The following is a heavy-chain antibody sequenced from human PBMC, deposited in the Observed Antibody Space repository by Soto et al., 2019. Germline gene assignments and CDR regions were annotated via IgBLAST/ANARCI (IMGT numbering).Heavy chain of an antibody. CDR2: ISHLETT. Sequence: PSETLSLTCSVSGITMSYGGYSWSWIRQSPGQALEWLGYISHLETTYYNPSLKSRLIISIDTSKNQFSLKVGSVTAADTAGYYCASSSLYGMDVWGRGTTVTVAS. CDR1: GITMSYGGYS. J-gene: IGHJ6*02. CDR3: ASSSLYGMDV. V-gene: IGHV4-30-2*05.